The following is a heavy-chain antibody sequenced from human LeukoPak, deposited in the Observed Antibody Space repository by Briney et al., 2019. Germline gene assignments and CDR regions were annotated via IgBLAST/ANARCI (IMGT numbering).Heavy chain of an antibody. CDR1: GFTFSSYD. V-gene: IGHV3-30*02. D-gene: IGHD6-13*01. Sequence: PGGSLRLSCAPSGFTFSSYDMHWVRQAPGKGLEWVAFIRYDGINEYYADSVKGRFTISRDNSKNTLYLQMNSLRAEDTAIYYCAKDRGYSSWYGAFGIWGQGTMVTVS. J-gene: IGHJ3*02. CDR3: AKDRGYSSWYGAFGI. CDR2: IRYDGINE.